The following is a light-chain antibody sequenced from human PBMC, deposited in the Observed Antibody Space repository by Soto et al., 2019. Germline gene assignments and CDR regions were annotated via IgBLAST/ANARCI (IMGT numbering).Light chain of an antibody. Sequence: QTVVTQEPSFSVSPVGTVTLTCGFTSGSVSTTYYPSLYQQTPGQAPRTLIYSTNIRSSGVPDRFSGSILGNKAALTITGAQADDESDYHCMLYMGGGLVVFGGGTKLTVL. V-gene: IGLV8-61*01. J-gene: IGLJ2*01. CDR3: MLYMGGGLVV. CDR1: SGSVSTTYY. CDR2: STN.